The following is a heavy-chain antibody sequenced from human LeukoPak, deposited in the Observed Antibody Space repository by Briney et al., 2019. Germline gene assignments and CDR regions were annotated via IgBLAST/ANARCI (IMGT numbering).Heavy chain of an antibody. CDR1: VFTFSIYG. CDR2: ISYDGSNK. D-gene: IGHD2-15*01. J-gene: IGHJ4*02. CDR3: ANAQYCSGGSCSDY. V-gene: IGHV3-30*18. Sequence: GGSLRLSCAASVFTFSIYGMHWVRQAPGKGLEWVAVISYDGSNKYYADSVKGRFPNSRDNSKNTLYLQMNSLRAEDTAVYYCANAQYCSGGSCSDYWGQRPLVTVSS.